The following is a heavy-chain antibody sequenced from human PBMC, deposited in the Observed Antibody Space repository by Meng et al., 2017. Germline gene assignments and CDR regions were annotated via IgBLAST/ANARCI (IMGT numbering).Heavy chain of an antibody. Sequence: VHVTQWGEGLLKPSEPLSPTCAVYGGSFSGYYWSWIRQPPGKGLEWIGEINHSGSTNYNPSLKSRVTISVDTSKNQFSLKLSSVTAADTAVYYCAGAQTGTREIDYWGQGTLVTVSS. J-gene: IGHJ4*02. D-gene: IGHD1-1*01. CDR1: GGSFSGYY. CDR3: AGAQTGTREIDY. CDR2: INHSGST. V-gene: IGHV4-34*01.